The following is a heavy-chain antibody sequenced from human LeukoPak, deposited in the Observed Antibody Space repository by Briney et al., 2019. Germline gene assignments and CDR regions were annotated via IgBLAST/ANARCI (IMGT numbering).Heavy chain of an antibody. Sequence: GGSLRLSCAAPGFTFSSCWMSWVRQAPGKGLEWLANIKQDGSEKYYVDSVKGRFTISRDNAKNSLYLQMNSLRAEDTAVYYCARAFSSNFHYGMDVWGQGPTVLVSS. J-gene: IGHJ6*02. CDR1: GFTFSSCW. CDR3: ARAFSSNFHYGMDV. V-gene: IGHV3-7*01. CDR2: IKQDGSEK. D-gene: IGHD6-6*01.